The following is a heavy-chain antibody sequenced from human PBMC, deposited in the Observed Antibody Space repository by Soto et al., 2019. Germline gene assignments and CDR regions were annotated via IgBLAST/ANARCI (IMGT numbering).Heavy chain of an antibody. CDR2: ISAYNGNT. J-gene: IGHJ6*02. D-gene: IGHD3-22*01. Sequence: QVQLVQSGAEVKKPGASVKVSCKASGYTFTSYGISWVRQAPGQGLEWMGWISAYNGNTNYAQKLQGRVTMTTDTSKSTAYMELRSLRSDDTAVYYCARYYYDSSGYYYTYYYYYGMDVWGQGTTVTVSS. V-gene: IGHV1-18*01. CDR1: GYTFTSYG. CDR3: ARYYYDSSGYYYTYYYYYGMDV.